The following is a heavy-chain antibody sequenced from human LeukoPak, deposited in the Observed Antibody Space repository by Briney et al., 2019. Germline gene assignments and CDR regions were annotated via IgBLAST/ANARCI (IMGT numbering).Heavy chain of an antibody. Sequence: SETLSLTCTVSGGSISSYYWSWIRQLAGKGLEWIGRIYTSGSTNYNPSLKSRVTMSVDTSKNQFSLKLSPVTAADTAVYYCAKDRSDGRYYDFDYWGQGTLVTVSS. D-gene: IGHD3-22*01. V-gene: IGHV4-4*07. CDR3: AKDRSDGRYYDFDY. J-gene: IGHJ4*02. CDR2: IYTSGST. CDR1: GGSISSYY.